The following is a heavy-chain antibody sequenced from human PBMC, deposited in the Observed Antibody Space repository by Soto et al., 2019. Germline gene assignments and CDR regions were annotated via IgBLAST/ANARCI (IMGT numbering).Heavy chain of an antibody. CDR1: GFSFSRFG. J-gene: IGHJ6*03. V-gene: IGHV3-33*01. D-gene: IGHD3-16*01. CDR2: TWYDERNK. CDR3: ARGAGIYYYYMEV. Sequence: QVRLVESGGGVVQPGRSLRLSCAASGFSFSRFGMHWVRHAPRMGLEWVAVTWYDERNKYYADSVKGRVTIYRDNSKNTLYLPMGNLRVKDTAVQYCARGAGIYYYYMEVWGTRTTVT.